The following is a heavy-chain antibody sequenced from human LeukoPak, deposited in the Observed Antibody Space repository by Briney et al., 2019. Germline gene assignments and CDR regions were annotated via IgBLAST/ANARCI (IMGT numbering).Heavy chain of an antibody. D-gene: IGHD6-6*01. J-gene: IGHJ3*02. CDR3: AGHFEAPGFIATRFSAFDI. CDR2: IDPSDSYS. CDR1: GYSFTNYW. Sequence: GESLKISCKGSGYSFTNYWISWVRQMPGKGLEWMGRIDPSDSYSTYSPSFQGHVTISADKSISTAYLQWGSLKASDTAMYYCAGHFEAPGFIATRFSAFDIWGQGTMVTVSS. V-gene: IGHV5-10-1*01.